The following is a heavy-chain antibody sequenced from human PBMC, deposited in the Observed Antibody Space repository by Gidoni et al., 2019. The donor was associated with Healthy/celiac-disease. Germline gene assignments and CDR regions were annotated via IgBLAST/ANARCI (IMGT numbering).Heavy chain of an antibody. J-gene: IGHJ6*02. CDR2: INPNSGGT. CDR3: ARAGHLFCSGGSCYSSYYYGMDV. Sequence: QVQLVQSGAEVKKPGASVKVSCKASGYTFTGYYMHWVRQAPGQGLEWMGWINPNSGGTNYAQKFQGWVTMTRDTSISTAYMELSRLRSDDTAVYYCARAGHLFCSGGSCYSSYYYGMDVWGQGTTVTVSS. CDR1: GYTFTGYY. V-gene: IGHV1-2*04. D-gene: IGHD2-15*01.